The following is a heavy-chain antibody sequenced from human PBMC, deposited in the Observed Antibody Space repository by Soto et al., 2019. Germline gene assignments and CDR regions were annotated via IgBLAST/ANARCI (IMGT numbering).Heavy chain of an antibody. V-gene: IGHV3-21*06. CDR1: GFMLRGYT. Sequence: AGGSLGIACAASGFMLRGYTMNWVRQAPGKGLEWLSSISDNGSYIDYADSLRGRFTVSRDNARNSLYLQIDSLGVEDTAVYYCATPYYFNHWGPGTLVTVSS. D-gene: IGHD3-16*01. CDR2: ISDNGSYI. J-gene: IGHJ1*01. CDR3: ATPYYFNH.